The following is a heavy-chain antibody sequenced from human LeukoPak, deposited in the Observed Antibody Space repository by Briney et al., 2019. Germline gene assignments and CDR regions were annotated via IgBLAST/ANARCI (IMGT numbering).Heavy chain of an antibody. CDR1: AGSITSYY. D-gene: IGHD3-10*01. V-gene: IGHV4-59*01. CDR2: IYYSGST. CDR3: ARAGYYYNAFDI. J-gene: IGHJ3*02. Sequence: SETLSLTCTVSAGSITSYYWTWIRQPPGKGLEWIGYIYYSGSTNYNPSLKSRVTISVDTSKNEFSLKLSSVTAADTAVYYCARAGYYYNAFDIWGQGTMVTGSS.